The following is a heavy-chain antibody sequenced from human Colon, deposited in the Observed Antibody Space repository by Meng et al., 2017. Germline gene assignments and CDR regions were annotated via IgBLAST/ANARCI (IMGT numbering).Heavy chain of an antibody. V-gene: IGHV1-8*01. CDR3: ARVEVGITSGDY. CDR2: MNPNSGNT. Sequence: QVQVVQSGAEVTEAGASVKVTCKASEYTFTSYDINWVRQATGQGLEWMGWMNPNSGNTGYAQKFQGRVTMTRNTAISTAYMELSRLRSEDTAVYYCARVEVGITSGDYWGQGTLVTVSS. J-gene: IGHJ4*02. D-gene: IGHD1-26*01. CDR1: EYTFTSYD.